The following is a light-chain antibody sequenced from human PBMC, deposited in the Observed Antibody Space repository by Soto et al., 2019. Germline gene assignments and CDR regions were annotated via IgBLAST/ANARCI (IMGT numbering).Light chain of an antibody. V-gene: IGKV3D-15*01. CDR2: GAS. CDR3: QQGDIWPWT. J-gene: IGKJ1*01. Sequence: EIVMTQSPATLSVSPGGRATLSCRASQSISDTLAWYQQKPGQAPRLLIHGASTRATGIPARFSGSGSGTEFTLTISSMQSEDFATYYCQQGDIWPWTFGQGTKVDI. CDR1: QSISDT.